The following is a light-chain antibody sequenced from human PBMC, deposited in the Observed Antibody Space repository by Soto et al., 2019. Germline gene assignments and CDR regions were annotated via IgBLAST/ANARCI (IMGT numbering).Light chain of an antibody. V-gene: IGLV2-14*03. CDR3: SSYTSGTTHVV. CDR1: SSDVGLYNY. Sequence: QSALTQPASVSGSPGQSITISCTGTSSDVGLYNYVSWYQQHPGKAPKLMIYAVNDRPSRVSDRFSGSKSGNTASLTISGLQADDEAGSFCSSYTSGTTHVVFGGGTKVTVL. CDR2: AVN. J-gene: IGLJ2*01.